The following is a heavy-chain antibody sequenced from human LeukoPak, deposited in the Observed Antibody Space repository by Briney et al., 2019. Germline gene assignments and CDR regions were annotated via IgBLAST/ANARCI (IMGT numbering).Heavy chain of an antibody. Sequence: PSETLSLTCTVSGGSINSGSYYWNWIRQPAGKGLEWIGRIYTSGSTNYNPSLKSRVTISVDTSKNQFSLKLSSVTAADTAVYYCARDRYGSGSYLDYWGQGTLVTVSS. J-gene: IGHJ4*02. D-gene: IGHD3-10*01. CDR3: ARDRYGSGSYLDY. CDR2: IYTSGST. V-gene: IGHV4-61*02. CDR1: GGSINSGSYY.